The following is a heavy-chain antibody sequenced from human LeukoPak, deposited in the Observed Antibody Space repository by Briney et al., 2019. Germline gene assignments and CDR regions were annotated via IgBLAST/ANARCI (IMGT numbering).Heavy chain of an antibody. J-gene: IGHJ4*02. CDR2: IYHSGST. CDR3: ARHRGQYSSSWYAVDY. Sequence: PSETLSLTCTVSGYSISSGYYRGWTRPPPREGLEWIESIYHSGSTYYNPSLKSRVTITVNTSKNQFSLKLSSVTAADTAVYYCARHRGQYSSSWYAVDYWGQGTLVTVSS. V-gene: IGHV4-38-2*02. D-gene: IGHD6-13*01. CDR1: GYSISSGYY.